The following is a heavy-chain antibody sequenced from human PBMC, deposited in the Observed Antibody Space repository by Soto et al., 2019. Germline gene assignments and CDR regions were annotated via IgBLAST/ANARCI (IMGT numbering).Heavy chain of an antibody. D-gene: IGHD6-13*01. Sequence: QVPLVQSGAEVKKPGASVKVSCKASGYTFTSYGISWVRQAPGQGLEWMGWISAYNGNTNYAQKLQGRVTMTTDTSTSTAYMELRSLRSDDTAVYYCAREMSAAGIYYYYGMDVWGQGTTVTVSS. V-gene: IGHV1-18*01. CDR1: GYTFTSYG. J-gene: IGHJ6*02. CDR2: ISAYNGNT. CDR3: AREMSAAGIYYYYGMDV.